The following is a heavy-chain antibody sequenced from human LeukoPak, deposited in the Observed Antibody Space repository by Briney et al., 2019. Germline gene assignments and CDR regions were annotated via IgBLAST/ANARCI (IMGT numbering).Heavy chain of an antibody. Sequence: SVKVSCKASGGTFSSYAISWVRQAPGQGLEWMGGIIPIFGTANYAQKFQGRVTITADESTSTAYMELSSLRSEDTAVYYCAGQVNRGYSYGYSYYGMDVWGQGTTVTVSS. J-gene: IGHJ6*02. CDR1: GGTFSSYA. CDR3: AGQVNRGYSYGYSYYGMDV. CDR2: IIPIFGTA. V-gene: IGHV1-69*13. D-gene: IGHD5-18*01.